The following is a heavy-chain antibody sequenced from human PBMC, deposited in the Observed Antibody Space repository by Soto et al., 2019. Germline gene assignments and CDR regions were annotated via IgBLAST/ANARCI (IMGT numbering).Heavy chain of an antibody. CDR3: ARDLGYSDNF. Sequence: PGGSLRLSCAASGFTFSSHWMHWVRQTPGKGLVWVSHIKTDGTTTNYADSVKGRFTISRDNAKNTLYLQMNSLRPEDTAVYFCARDLGYSDNFWGRGTLVTVSS. V-gene: IGHV3-74*01. D-gene: IGHD5-12*01. CDR2: IKTDGTTT. J-gene: IGHJ4*02. CDR1: GFTFSSHW.